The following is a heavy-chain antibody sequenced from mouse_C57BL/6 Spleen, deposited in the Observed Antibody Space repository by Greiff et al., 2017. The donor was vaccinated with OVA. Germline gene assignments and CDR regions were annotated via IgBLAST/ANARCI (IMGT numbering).Heavy chain of an antibody. CDR2: IYPRSGNT. CDR1: GYTFTSYG. V-gene: IGHV1-81*01. J-gene: IGHJ3*01. Sequence: QVQLKQSGAELARPGASVKLSCKASGYTFTSYGISWVKQRTGQGLEWIGEIYPRSGNTYYNEKFKGKATLTADKSSSTAYMELRSLTSEDSAVYFCARWGLLEFAYWGQGTLVTVSA. CDR3: ARWGLLEFAY. D-gene: IGHD2-3*01.